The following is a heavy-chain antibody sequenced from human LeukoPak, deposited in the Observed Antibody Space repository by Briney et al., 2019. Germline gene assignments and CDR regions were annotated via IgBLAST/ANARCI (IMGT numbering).Heavy chain of an antibody. D-gene: IGHD6-13*01. CDR1: GFTVSSNY. V-gene: IGHV3-66*01. CDR3: ARDHPIDSSSWYKYPAPFDY. J-gene: IGHJ4*02. CDR2: IYSGGST. Sequence: TGGSLRLSCAASGFTVSSNYMSWVRLAPGKGLEWFSVIYSGGSTYYADSVKGRFTISRDNSKNTLYLQMNSLRAEDTAVYYCARDHPIDSSSWYKYPAPFDYWGQGTMVTVSS.